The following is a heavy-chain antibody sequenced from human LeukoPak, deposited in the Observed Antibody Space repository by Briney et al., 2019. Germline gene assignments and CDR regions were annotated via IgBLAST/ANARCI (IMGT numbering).Heavy chain of an antibody. D-gene: IGHD3-10*01. V-gene: IGHV4-34*01. CDR3: AGGGGSGSFYIDAFDI. CDR1: GGSFSGYY. J-gene: IGHJ3*02. Sequence: SETLSLTCAVYGGSFSGYYWSWIRQPPGKGLEWIGSIYYRGSTYYNPSLKSRVTMSVDTSKNQFSLKLSSVTAADTAVFYCAGGGGSGSFYIDAFDIWGQGTMVTVSS. CDR2: IYYRGST.